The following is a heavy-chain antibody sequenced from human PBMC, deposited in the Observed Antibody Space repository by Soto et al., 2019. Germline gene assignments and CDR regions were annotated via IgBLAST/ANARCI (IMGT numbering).Heavy chain of an antibody. Sequence: GGSLRLSCAASGFTFSSYDMHWVRQATGKGLEWVSAIGTAGDTYYPGSVKGRFTISRENAKNSLYLQMNSLRAGDTAVYYCARVRYYYDSSGYYHDAFDIWGQGTMVTVSS. CDR3: ARVRYYYDSSGYYHDAFDI. CDR2: IGTAGDT. D-gene: IGHD3-22*01. CDR1: GFTFSSYD. J-gene: IGHJ3*02. V-gene: IGHV3-13*01.